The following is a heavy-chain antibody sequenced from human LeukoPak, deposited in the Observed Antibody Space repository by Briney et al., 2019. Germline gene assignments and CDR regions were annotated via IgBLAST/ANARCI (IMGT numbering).Heavy chain of an antibody. CDR3: AGGSYDILTGH. V-gene: IGHV1-18*01. Sequence: GASVKVSCKASGYTFTSYGIGWVRQAPGQGLEWMGWISAYNGNTNYAQKLQGRVTMTTDTSTSTAYMELRSLRSDNTAVYYCAGGSYDILTGHWGQGTLVTVSS. CDR2: ISAYNGNT. J-gene: IGHJ4*02. CDR1: GYTFTSYG. D-gene: IGHD3-9*01.